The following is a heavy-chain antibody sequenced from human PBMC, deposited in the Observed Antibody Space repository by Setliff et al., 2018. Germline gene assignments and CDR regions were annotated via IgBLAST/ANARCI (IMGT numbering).Heavy chain of an antibody. CDR2: IIPILGIA. CDR1: GGTFSSYA. J-gene: IGHJ4*02. CDR3: AREPFTRVTSIVVVPAAAPY. V-gene: IGHV1-69*10. D-gene: IGHD2-2*01. Sequence: GASVKVSCKASGGTFSSYAISWVRQAPGQGLEWMGGIIPILGIANYAQKFQGRVTITADKSTSTAYMELSSLRSEDTAVYYCAREPFTRVTSIVVVPAAAPYWGQGTLVTVSS.